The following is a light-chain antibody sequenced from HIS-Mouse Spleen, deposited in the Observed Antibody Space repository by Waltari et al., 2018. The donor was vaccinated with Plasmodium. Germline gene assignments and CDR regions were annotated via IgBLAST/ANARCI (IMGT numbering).Light chain of an antibody. J-gene: IGLJ2*01. V-gene: IGLV3-21*02. CDR2: DDC. CDR1: NIGSKS. CDR3: QVWDSSSDHGV. Sequence: SYVLTQPPSVSVAPGQTARITCGGNNIGSKSVHWYQQKPGQDPVLVVYDDCERPSGIPERFSGSNSGNTATLTISRVEAGDEADYYCQVWDSSSDHGVFGGGTKLTVL.